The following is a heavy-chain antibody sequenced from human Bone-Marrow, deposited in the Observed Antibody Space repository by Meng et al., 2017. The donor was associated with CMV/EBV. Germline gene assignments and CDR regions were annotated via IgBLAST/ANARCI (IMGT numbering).Heavy chain of an antibody. CDR1: GYTFTSYG. D-gene: IGHD3-10*01. Sequence: ASVKVSCKASGYTFTSYGISWVRQAPGQGLEWMGWISAYNGNTNYAQNFRGRVTMTRDTSINTAYMELSRLTSADTAIYYCARLTMVITSDLWGRSTLVTVSS. CDR3: ARLTMVITSDL. CDR2: ISAYNGNT. J-gene: IGHJ2*01. V-gene: IGHV1-18*01.